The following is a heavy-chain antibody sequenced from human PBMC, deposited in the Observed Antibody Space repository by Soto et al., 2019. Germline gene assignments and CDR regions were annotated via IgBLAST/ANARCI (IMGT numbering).Heavy chain of an antibody. CDR1: GASVSSGDYY. Sequence: SETLSLTCTVSGASVSSGDYYWSWIRQPPGKGLEWIGYVYYTGSTYYNPSLTSRVTISVDTSKNQFSLNLTSVTAADTAVYYCAGKSGAWAFDYWGQGTLVTAPQ. CDR3: AGKSGAWAFDY. D-gene: IGHD2-15*01. V-gene: IGHV4-30-4*01. CDR2: VYYTGST. J-gene: IGHJ4*02.